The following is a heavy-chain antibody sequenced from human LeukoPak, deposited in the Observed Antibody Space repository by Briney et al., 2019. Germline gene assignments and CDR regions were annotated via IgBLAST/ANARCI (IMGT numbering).Heavy chain of an antibody. CDR2: INPSAGST. Sequence: ASVNVSCKASGYTFTSYYLHWVRQAPGQGLEWMGLINPSAGSTSYAQKFQGRVTLTRDMSTSTVYMEVSSLRSEDTAVYYCARDLRFGELSFLPFDYWGQGTLVTVSS. CDR1: GYTFTSYY. J-gene: IGHJ4*02. D-gene: IGHD3-10*01. V-gene: IGHV1-46*01. CDR3: ARDLRFGELSFLPFDY.